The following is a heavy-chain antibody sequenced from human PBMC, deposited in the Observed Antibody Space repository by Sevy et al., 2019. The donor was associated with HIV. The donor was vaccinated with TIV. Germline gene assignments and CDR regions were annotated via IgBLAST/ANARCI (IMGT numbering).Heavy chain of an antibody. D-gene: IGHD2-15*01. CDR3: TLEGLYCSGGTCYSEGFDS. V-gene: IGHV3-15*01. Sequence: GGSLRLSCAAFGFTVSDAWMSWVRQAPGKGLQWVGRIKSKTDGGPTDYVTPVKGRLTISRDDSKNTLYLKINSLKTEDTAVYYCTLEGLYCSGGTCYSEGFDSWGQGILVTVSS. CDR1: GFTVSDAW. J-gene: IGHJ4*02. CDR2: IKSKTDGGPT.